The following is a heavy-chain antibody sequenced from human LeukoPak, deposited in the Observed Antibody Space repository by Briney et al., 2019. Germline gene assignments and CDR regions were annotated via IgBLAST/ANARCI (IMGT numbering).Heavy chain of an antibody. CDR2: DT. Sequence: GESLKISCKGSGYSFTSYWIGWVLQMPGKGLEWMGIDTRYSPSFQGQVTISADKSISTAYLQWSSLKASDTAMYYCARASRNYYYYMDVWGKGTTVTVSS. J-gene: IGHJ6*03. V-gene: IGHV5-51*01. CDR1: GYSFTSYW. CDR3: ARASRNYYYYMDV.